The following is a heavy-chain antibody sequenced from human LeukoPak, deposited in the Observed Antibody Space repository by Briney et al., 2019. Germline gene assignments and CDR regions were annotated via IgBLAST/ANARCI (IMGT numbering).Heavy chain of an antibody. CDR1: GYTFTAYY. J-gene: IGHJ4*02. CDR2: INPNSGGT. CDR3: ATLWEASMVTKGN. D-gene: IGHD3-10*01. V-gene: IGHV1-2*06. Sequence: ASVRVSCKASGYTFTAYYMHWVRQAPGQGLEWMGRINPNSGGTNYAQKFQGRVTMTRDTSISTAYMELTRLRSDDTAVYYCATLWEASMVTKGNWDQGTLVTVSS.